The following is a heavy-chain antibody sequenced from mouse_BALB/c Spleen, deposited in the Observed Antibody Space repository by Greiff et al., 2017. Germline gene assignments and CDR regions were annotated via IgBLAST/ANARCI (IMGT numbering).Heavy chain of an antibody. V-gene: IGHV3-1*02. Sequence: VQLQESGPDLVKPSQSLSLTCSVTGYSITSGYSWHWIRQSPGNKLEWMGYIHYSGSTNYNPSLKSRISVTRDTSKYQFFLQLNSVTTEGTATYLCARGYDVAYWGQGTLVTVSA. CDR1: GYSITSGYS. D-gene: IGHD2-14*01. J-gene: IGHJ3*01. CDR3: ARGYDVAY. CDR2: IHYSGST.